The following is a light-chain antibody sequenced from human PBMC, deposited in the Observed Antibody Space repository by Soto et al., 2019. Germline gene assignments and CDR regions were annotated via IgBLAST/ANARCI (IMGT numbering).Light chain of an antibody. V-gene: IGKV3-15*01. CDR1: QSVNSN. CDR2: GAS. CDR3: QQYNNWLWT. Sequence: EIVMTQSPATLSVSPGERATLSCRASQSVNSNLVWYQQKPGQAPRLLIYGASTRATGIPGRFSGSGYGTEFTLTISSLQSEDCAVYYGQQYNNWLWTFGQGTKVEIK. J-gene: IGKJ1*01.